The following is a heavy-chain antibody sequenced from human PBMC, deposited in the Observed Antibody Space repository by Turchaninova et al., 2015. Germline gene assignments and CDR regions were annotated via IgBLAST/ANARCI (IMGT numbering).Heavy chain of an antibody. J-gene: IGHJ4*02. CDR1: GVAVSGYY. CDR2: INHSGST. Sequence: QVQLQQWGAGLLRPSETLSLTCAVNGVAVSGYYWSWIRQAPGKGLEWIGEINHSGSTNYNPSLKSRVTISVDTSKNQFSLKLSSVTAADTAVYYCAHVSSGWDFDYWGQGTLVTVSS. V-gene: IGHV4-34*01. D-gene: IGHD6-19*01. CDR3: AHVSSGWDFDY.